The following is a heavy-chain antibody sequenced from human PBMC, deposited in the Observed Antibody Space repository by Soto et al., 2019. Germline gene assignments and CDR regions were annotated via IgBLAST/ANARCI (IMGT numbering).Heavy chain of an antibody. Sequence: QITLKESGPTLVKPTQTLTLTCTFSGFSLSTSGVGVGWIRQPPGKALEWLALIYWDDDKRYSPSLKSRLTITKDTSKNQVVLTMANMDPVDTATYYCALLSGTWYFDLWGRGTLVTVSS. V-gene: IGHV2-5*02. CDR3: ALLSGTWYFDL. CDR1: GFSLSTSGVG. CDR2: IYWDDDK. J-gene: IGHJ2*01. D-gene: IGHD3-10*01.